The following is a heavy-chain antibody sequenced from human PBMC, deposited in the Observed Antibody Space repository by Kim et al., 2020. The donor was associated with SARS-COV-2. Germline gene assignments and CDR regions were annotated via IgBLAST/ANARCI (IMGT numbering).Heavy chain of an antibody. CDR2: ISYDGSNK. D-gene: IGHD6-13*01. J-gene: IGHJ5*02. CDR3: ARGGDSSSWLNWFDA. V-gene: IGHV3-30*04. CDR1: GFTFSSYA. Sequence: GGSLRLSCAPSGFTFSSYAMHWVRQAPGKGLEWVALISYDGSNKYYVDSVMGRFTISRDNSKNTLYLQMNSLRPEDTAVYYCARGGDSSSWLNWFDAWGQGTLVTVSS.